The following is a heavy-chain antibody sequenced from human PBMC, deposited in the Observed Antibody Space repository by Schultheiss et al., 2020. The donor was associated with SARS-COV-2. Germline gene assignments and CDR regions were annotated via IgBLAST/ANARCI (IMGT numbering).Heavy chain of an antibody. CDR3: ARNHKPHRWFDP. J-gene: IGHJ5*02. V-gene: IGHV3-30*03. CDR1: GFTFSSYG. CDR2: ISYDGSNK. D-gene: IGHD1-14*01. Sequence: GESLKISCAASGFTFSSYGMHWVRQAPGKGLEWVAVISYDGSNKYYADSVKGRFTISRDNSKNTLYLQMNSLRAEDTAVYYCARNHKPHRWFDPWGQGTLVTVSS.